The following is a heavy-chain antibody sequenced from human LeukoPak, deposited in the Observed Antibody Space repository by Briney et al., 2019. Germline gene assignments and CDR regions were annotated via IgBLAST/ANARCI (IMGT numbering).Heavy chain of an antibody. CDR3: ARAYPANYYYGMDV. CDR1: GGSISSCGYY. CDR2: IYYSGST. Sequence: SQTLSLTCTVSGGSISSCGYYWSWIRQHPGKGLEWIGYIYYSGSTYYNPSLKSRVTISVDTSKNQFSLKLSSVTAADTAVYYCARAYPANYYYGMDVWGQGTTVTVSS. V-gene: IGHV4-31*03. J-gene: IGHJ6*02.